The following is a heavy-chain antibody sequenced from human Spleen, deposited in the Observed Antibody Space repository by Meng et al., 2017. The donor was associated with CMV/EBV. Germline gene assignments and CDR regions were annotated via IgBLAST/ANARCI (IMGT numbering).Heavy chain of an antibody. Sequence: VASNSAAWNWIRQSPSRGLEWPGRTYYRSKWYNDYAVSVKSRITINPDTSKNQFSLQLNSVTPEDTAVYYCAREYSSGWYGRVSDYWGQGTLVTVSS. D-gene: IGHD6-19*01. CDR1: VASNSAA. CDR2: TYYRSKWYN. CDR3: AREYSSGWYGRVSDY. J-gene: IGHJ4*02. V-gene: IGHV6-1*01.